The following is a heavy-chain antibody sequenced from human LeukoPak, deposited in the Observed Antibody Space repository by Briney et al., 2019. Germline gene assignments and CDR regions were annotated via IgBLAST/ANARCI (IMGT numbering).Heavy chain of an antibody. D-gene: IGHD6-13*01. CDR1: GFTFSSYT. J-gene: IGHJ6*02. CDR2: ITGSGGNT. Sequence: GGSLRLSCTASGFTFSSYTMSWVRQAPGKGLEWVSVITGSGGNTYYADSVKGRFTISKDNSKNTVYLQMSSLRVDDTAVYYCAKAASSSWPSYYYGMDVWGQGTTVTVSS. CDR3: AKAASSSWPSYYYGMDV. V-gene: IGHV3-23*01.